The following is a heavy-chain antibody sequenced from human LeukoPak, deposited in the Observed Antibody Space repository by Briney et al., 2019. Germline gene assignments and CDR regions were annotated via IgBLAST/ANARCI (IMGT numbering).Heavy chain of an antibody. D-gene: IGHD2-2*01. J-gene: IGHJ4*02. Sequence: GGSLRLSCAASGFTFSNYAMSWVRQAPGKGLEWVSTISASAGSTYYADSVKGRFTFSRDNSKKKLYLQMNSLRAEDTAVYYGARKFGCDCSGTSCPINFDYWGQGTLATVSS. V-gene: IGHV3-23*01. CDR1: GFTFSNYA. CDR2: ISASAGST. CDR3: ARKFGCDCSGTSCPINFDY.